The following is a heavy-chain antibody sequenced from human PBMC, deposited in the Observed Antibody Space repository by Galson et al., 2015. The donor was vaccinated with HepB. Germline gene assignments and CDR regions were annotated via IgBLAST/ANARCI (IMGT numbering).Heavy chain of an antibody. D-gene: IGHD3-3*01. CDR2: ISPSGGAT. CDR1: TFTFSNYA. Sequence: SLRLSCAASTFTFSNYAMSWIRQAPGKGLEWVSAISPSGGATYYADSMKGRFTISRDNSKNTLYLQMNSLRADDTAVYYGSNGGYYDFSFDIWGQGTLVTVSS. CDR3: SNGGYYDFSFDI. V-gene: IGHV3-23*01. J-gene: IGHJ3*02.